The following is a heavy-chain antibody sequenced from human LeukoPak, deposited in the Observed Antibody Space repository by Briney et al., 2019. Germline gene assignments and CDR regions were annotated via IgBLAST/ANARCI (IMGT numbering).Heavy chain of an antibody. Sequence: PGGSLRLSCAASGFTFSSYGMSWVRQAPGKGLEWVSSISGSGGNTYYADPVKGRFTISRDNSKSTVYLQMNSLRAEDTAVYHCAKTNGYYDYWGQGTLVTVSS. J-gene: IGHJ4*02. CDR1: GFTFSSYG. D-gene: IGHD3-22*01. CDR2: ISGSGGNT. V-gene: IGHV3-23*01. CDR3: AKTNGYYDY.